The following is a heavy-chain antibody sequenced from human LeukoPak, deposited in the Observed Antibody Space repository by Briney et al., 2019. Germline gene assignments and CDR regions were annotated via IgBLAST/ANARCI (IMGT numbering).Heavy chain of an antibody. CDR1: GGSISSYY. CDR2: IYYSGST. Sequence: NPSETLSLTCTVSGGSISSYYWSWIRQPPGKGLEWIGYIYYSGSTNYNPSLKSRVTISVDTSKNQFSLKLSSVTAADTAVYYCARDRVYRYNGMGGYYGMDVWGQGTTVTVSS. CDR3: ARDRVYRYNGMGGYYGMDV. V-gene: IGHV4-59*01. J-gene: IGHJ6*02. D-gene: IGHD1-14*01.